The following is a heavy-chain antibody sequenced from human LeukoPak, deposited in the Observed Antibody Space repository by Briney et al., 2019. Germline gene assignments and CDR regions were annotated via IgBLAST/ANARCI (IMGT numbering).Heavy chain of an antibody. CDR3: ARGLYYFDTSGYLYY. CDR1: GFTVSSNY. Sequence: GGSLRLSCAASGFTVSSNYMSWVSQAPGKGLEWVSVIYSGGSTYYADSVKGRFTISRDNSKNTLYLQMNSLRAEDTAVYYCARGLYYFDTSGYLYYWGQGTLVTVSS. CDR2: IYSGGST. J-gene: IGHJ4*02. V-gene: IGHV3-53*01. D-gene: IGHD3-22*01.